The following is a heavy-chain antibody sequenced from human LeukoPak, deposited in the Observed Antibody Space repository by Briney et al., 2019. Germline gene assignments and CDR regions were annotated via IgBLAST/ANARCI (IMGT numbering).Heavy chain of an antibody. Sequence: GGSLRLSCAASGFTFSSYWMSWVRQAPGKGLEWVANIKQDGSEEYYVDSVKGRFTISRDNAKNSLYLQMNSLRAEDTAVYYCARDSGYSSGWYYGPIDAFDIWGQGTMVTVSS. J-gene: IGHJ3*02. D-gene: IGHD6-19*01. CDR3: ARDSGYSSGWYYGPIDAFDI. CDR2: IKQDGSEE. V-gene: IGHV3-7*01. CDR1: GFTFSSYW.